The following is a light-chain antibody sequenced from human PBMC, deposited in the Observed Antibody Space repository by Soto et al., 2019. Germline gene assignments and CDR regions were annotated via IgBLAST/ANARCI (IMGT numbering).Light chain of an antibody. CDR2: SVS. CDR1: SSDVGGHNF. V-gene: IGLV2-14*01. J-gene: IGLJ1*01. CDR3: ISYTTSSTYV. Sequence: QSALTQPASVSGSPGQSITISCTGTSSDVGGHNFVSWYQHHPGKAPKLMIFSVSNRPPGVSNRFSGSKSGNTASLTISGLQAEDETDYYCISYTTSSTYVFGSGTQLTVL.